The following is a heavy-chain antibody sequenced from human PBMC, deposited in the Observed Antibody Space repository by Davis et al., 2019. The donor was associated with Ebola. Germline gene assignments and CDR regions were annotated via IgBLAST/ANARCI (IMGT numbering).Heavy chain of an antibody. CDR3: ARPLGGGSGSYSPPWYGMDV. CDR1: GFTSSSYS. J-gene: IGHJ6*02. Sequence: PGGSLRLSCAASGFTSSSYSMNWVRQAPGKGLEWVSSISSSNSYIYYADSVKGRFTISRDNAKNSLYLQMNSLRAEDTAVYYCARPLGGGSGSYSPPWYGMDVWGQGTTVTVSS. D-gene: IGHD3-10*01. V-gene: IGHV3-21*01. CDR2: ISSSNSYI.